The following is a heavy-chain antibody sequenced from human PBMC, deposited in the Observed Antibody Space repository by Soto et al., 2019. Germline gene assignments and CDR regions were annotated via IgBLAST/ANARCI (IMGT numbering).Heavy chain of an antibody. CDR1: GFIFSNYS. CDR2: ISSRSDI. CDR3: AREYTAWPLAYGLDV. D-gene: IGHD2-2*02. V-gene: IGHV3-21*01. Sequence: LRLSCVGSGFIFSNYSINWVRQAPGKGLEWVSSISSRSDIYYAESVKGRFTISRDNAKNSVSLQMNSLRAEDTAVYYCAREYTAWPLAYGLDVWGQGTTVTVSS. J-gene: IGHJ6*02.